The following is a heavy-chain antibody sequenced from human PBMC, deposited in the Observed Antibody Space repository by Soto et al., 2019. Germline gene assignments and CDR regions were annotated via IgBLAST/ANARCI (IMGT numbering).Heavy chain of an antibody. V-gene: IGHV4-34*01. D-gene: IGHD2-21*02. CDR2: INHSGST. CDR1: GGSFSGYY. J-gene: IGHJ5*02. CDR3: AREGSVVVTAIYWFDL. Sequence: QVQLQQWGAGLLKPSETLSLTCAVYGGSFSGYYWSWIRQPPGKGLEWIGEINHSGSTNYNPSLKSRVTISVDTSKNQFSLKLSSVTAADTAVYYCAREGSVVVTAIYWFDLWGQGTLVTVSS.